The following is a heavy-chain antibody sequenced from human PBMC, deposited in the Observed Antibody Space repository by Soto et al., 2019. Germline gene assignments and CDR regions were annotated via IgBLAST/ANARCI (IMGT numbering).Heavy chain of an antibody. V-gene: IGHV4-30-4*01. D-gene: IGHD3-9*01. Sequence: QVQLQESGPGLVKPSQTLSLTCTVSGGSISSGDYYWSWIRQPPGKGLEWIGYIYYSGSTPYTPSLKSRVTRSVDTPKNQFSLKLSSVTAADTAVYYCTSVSYFNAFDYWGQGTLVTVSS. CDR3: TSVSYFNAFDY. J-gene: IGHJ4*02. CDR2: IYYSGST. CDR1: GGSISSGDYY.